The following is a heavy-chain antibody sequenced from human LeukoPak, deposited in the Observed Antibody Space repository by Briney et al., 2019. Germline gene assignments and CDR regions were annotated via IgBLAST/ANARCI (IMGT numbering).Heavy chain of an antibody. CDR3: AKLAHIVVVPAAIRFDY. J-gene: IGHJ4*02. D-gene: IGHD2-2*01. CDR1: GFTFSSYA. V-gene: IGHV3-23*01. CDR2: ISGSGGST. Sequence: GGSRRLSCAASGFTFSSYAMSWVRQAPGKGLEWVSAISGSGGSTYYADSVKGRFTISRDNSENTLYLQMNSLRAEDTAVYYCAKLAHIVVVPAAIRFDYWGQGTLVTVSS.